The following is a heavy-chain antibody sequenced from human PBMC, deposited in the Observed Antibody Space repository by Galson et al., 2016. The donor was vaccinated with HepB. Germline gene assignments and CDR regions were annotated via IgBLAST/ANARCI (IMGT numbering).Heavy chain of an antibody. CDR2: TYYTSKWYN. CDR1: GDSVSSNSAG. CDR3: ARGWLQGGMGV. J-gene: IGHJ6*02. V-gene: IGHV6-1*01. D-gene: IGHD5-24*01. Sequence: CAISGDSVSSNSAGWNWVRQSPSRGLEWLGRTYYTSKWYNDYALSVKGRITINPDTSKNQFSLQLNSVTPEDTAVNYCARGWLQGGMGVWGQGSAVTVSS.